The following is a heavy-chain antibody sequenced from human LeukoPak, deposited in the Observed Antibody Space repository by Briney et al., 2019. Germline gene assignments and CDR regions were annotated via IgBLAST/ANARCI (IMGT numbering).Heavy chain of an antibody. CDR2: MNPNSGNT. CDR1: GYTFTSYD. Sequence: ASVKVSCKASGYTFTSYDINWVRQATGQGLEWMGWMNPNSGNTGYAQKFQGRVTITRNTSISTAYMELSSLRSEDTAVYYCATVTPISSYGFAAFDIWGQGTMVTVSS. D-gene: IGHD5-18*01. J-gene: IGHJ3*02. CDR3: ATVTPISSYGFAAFDI. V-gene: IGHV1-8*03.